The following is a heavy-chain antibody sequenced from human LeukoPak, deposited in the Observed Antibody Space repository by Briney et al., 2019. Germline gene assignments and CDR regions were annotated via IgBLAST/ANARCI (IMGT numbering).Heavy chain of an antibody. CDR1: GFTFSSYS. Sequence: GGSLRLSCAASGFTFSSYSMNWVRQAPGKGLEWVSSISSSSSYIYYADSVKGRFTISRDNAKNSLYLQMNSLRAEETAVYYCARDHDYYDSSGNFDYWGQGTLVTVSS. CDR3: ARDHDYYDSSGNFDY. V-gene: IGHV3-21*01. D-gene: IGHD3-22*01. J-gene: IGHJ4*02. CDR2: ISSSSSYI.